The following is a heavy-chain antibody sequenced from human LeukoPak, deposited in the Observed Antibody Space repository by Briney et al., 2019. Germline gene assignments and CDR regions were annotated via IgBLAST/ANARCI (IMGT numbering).Heavy chain of an antibody. CDR3: ARPRTGDPFYFDY. CDR1: GFTFSSNS. J-gene: IGHJ4*02. CDR2: ISSASGSI. D-gene: IGHD7-27*01. Sequence: PGGSLRLSCVASGFTFSSNSMNWVRQAPGKGLEWVSYISSASGSIYYADSVKGRFTVSRDNAKNSLFLQMNSLRAEDTAVYYCARPRTGDPFYFDYWGQGTLVTVSS. V-gene: IGHV3-48*04.